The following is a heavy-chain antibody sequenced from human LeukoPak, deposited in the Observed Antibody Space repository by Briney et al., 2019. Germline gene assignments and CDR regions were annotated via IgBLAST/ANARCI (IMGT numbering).Heavy chain of an antibody. V-gene: IGHV4-39*01. Sequence: SETLSLTCTVSGGSISISSYYWGWIRQPPGKGLEWIGSIYYSGSTYYNPSLKSRVTISVDTSKNQFSLKLSSVTAADTAVYYCAVSYYDFWSGYYPGWFDPWGQGTLVTVSS. J-gene: IGHJ5*02. CDR1: GGSISISSYY. CDR3: AVSYYDFWSGYYPGWFDP. D-gene: IGHD3-3*01. CDR2: IYYSGST.